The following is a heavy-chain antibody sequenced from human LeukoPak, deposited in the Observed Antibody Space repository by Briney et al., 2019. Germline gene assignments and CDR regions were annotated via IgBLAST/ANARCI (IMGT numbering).Heavy chain of an antibody. Sequence: GGSLRLSCATSGFTFSNAWMNWVRQAPGKGLEWVGRIRSNSDGGTIDYAAPVKGRFTLSRDDSKTTLYLRMNSLQTEDTAVYYCATDFYDSTWGQGTLVTVSS. CDR3: ATDFYDST. CDR2: IRSNSDGGTI. CDR1: GFTFSNAW. D-gene: IGHD3-22*01. V-gene: IGHV3-15*07. J-gene: IGHJ5*02.